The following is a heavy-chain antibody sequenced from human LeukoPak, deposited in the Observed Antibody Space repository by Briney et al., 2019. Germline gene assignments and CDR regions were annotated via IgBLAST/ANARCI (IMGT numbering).Heavy chain of an antibody. V-gene: IGHV1-69*04. Sequence: SVKVSCKASGGTFSSYAISWVRQAPGQGLEWMGRIIPILGIANYAQKFQGRVTITADKSTSTAYMELSSLRSEDTAVYYCARGSSGWYPSIDYWGQGTLVTVSS. D-gene: IGHD6-19*01. CDR3: ARGSSGWYPSIDY. CDR2: IIPILGIA. CDR1: GGTFSSYA. J-gene: IGHJ4*02.